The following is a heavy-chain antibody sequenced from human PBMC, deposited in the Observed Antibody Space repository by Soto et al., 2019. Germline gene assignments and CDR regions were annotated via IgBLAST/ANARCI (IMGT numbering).Heavy chain of an antibody. J-gene: IGHJ3*02. V-gene: IGHV3-48*02. CDR1: GFIFRSYS. CDR2: ISSSSRIT. D-gene: IGHD5-18*01. CDR3: AREVDTDVGGLGFYDAFDI. Sequence: GGSLRLSCAASGFIFRSYSLNWVRQVPGKGLEWLSYISSSSRITYYADSVKGRFTVSRDNAKNSLYLQMNSLRDEDTAMYYCAREVDTDVGGLGFYDAFDIWGPGTKVTVSS.